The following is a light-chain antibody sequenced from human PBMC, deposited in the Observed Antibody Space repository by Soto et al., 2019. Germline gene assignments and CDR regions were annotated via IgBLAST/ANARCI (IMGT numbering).Light chain of an antibody. CDR1: SSDVGGYKY. CDR3: SSYAGSNDVI. J-gene: IGLJ2*01. Sequence: QSALTQPPSASGPPGQSVTISCTGTSSDVGGYKYVSWYQQHPGKAPKLMIYEVSKRPSGVPDRFSGSKSGNTASLTVSGLQAEDEADYYCSSYAGSNDVIFGGGTKLTVL. CDR2: EVS. V-gene: IGLV2-8*01.